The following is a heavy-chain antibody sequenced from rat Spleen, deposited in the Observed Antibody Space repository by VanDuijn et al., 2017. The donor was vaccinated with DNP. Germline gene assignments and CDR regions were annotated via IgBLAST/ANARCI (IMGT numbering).Heavy chain of an antibody. CDR1: KFTFRYYG. CDR2: ITTGGVNT. CDR3: ATSTGAY. J-gene: IGHJ3*01. Sequence: EVQLVESGGGLVLPGRSLKLSCAASKFTFRYYGMAWVRQAPTKGLEWVASITTGGVNTYYGDSVKGRFTISRDDARNIQYLQMNSLRSEDMATYYCATSTGAYWGQGTLVTVSS. V-gene: IGHV5S13*01. D-gene: IGHD1-2*01.